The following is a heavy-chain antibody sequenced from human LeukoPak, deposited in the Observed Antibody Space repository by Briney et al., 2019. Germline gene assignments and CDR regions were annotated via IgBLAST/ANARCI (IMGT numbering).Heavy chain of an antibody. D-gene: IGHD5-18*01. CDR2: ISISSSYI. CDR3: ARVTSGYSYGYDY. V-gene: IGHV3-21*04. Sequence: GGSLRLSCAASGFTFSRYSMNWVRQAPGKGLEWVSSISISSSYIYYADSVKGRFTMSRDNAKNSLYLQVNSLRAEDTAVYYCARVTSGYSYGYDYWGQGTLVTVSS. J-gene: IGHJ4*02. CDR1: GFTFSRYS.